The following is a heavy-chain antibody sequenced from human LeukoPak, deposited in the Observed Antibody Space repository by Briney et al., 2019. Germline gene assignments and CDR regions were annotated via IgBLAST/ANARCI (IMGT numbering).Heavy chain of an antibody. CDR1: GLTFSNSW. CDR3: AGPVSGSWDFDW. Sequence: GGSLRLSCAASGLTFSNSWMSWVRQAPGRGLEWVANINPDGTTTYYVDSVKGRFTISRDNAKNSLYLQMASLRAEDTAVYYCAGPVSGSWDFDWGGQGSLVTVSS. D-gene: IGHD6-13*01. CDR2: INPDGTTT. V-gene: IGHV3-7*01. J-gene: IGHJ4*02.